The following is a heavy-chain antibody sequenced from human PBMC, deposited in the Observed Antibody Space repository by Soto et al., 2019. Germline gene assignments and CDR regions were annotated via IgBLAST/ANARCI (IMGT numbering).Heavy chain of an antibody. V-gene: IGHV4-39*01. CDR2: IYYSGST. D-gene: IGHD3-3*01. J-gene: IGHJ6*03. CDR1: GGSISSSSYY. Sequence: QLQLQESGPGLVKPSETLSLTCTVSGGSISSSSYYWGWIRQPPGKGLEWIGSIYYSGSTYYNPSLKSRVTISVDTSKNQFSLKLSSVTAADTAVYYCARQVIWDFWSGTTQRGIGDYYYMDVWGKGTTVTVSS. CDR3: ARQVIWDFWSGTTQRGIGDYYYMDV.